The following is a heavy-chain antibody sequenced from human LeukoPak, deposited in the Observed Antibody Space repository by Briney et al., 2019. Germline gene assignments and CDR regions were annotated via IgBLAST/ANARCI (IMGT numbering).Heavy chain of an antibody. CDR3: ARNSPYDFWSGYHITPPFDY. CDR2: INPSGGST. CDR1: GYTFTSYY. V-gene: IGHV1-46*01. Sequence: ASVKVSCKASGYTFTSYYMHWVRQAPGQGLEWMGIINPSGGSTSYAQKFQGRVTMTRDTSTSTVYMELSSLRSEDTAVYYCARNSPYDFWSGYHITPPFDYWGQGTLVTVSS. D-gene: IGHD3-3*01. J-gene: IGHJ4*02.